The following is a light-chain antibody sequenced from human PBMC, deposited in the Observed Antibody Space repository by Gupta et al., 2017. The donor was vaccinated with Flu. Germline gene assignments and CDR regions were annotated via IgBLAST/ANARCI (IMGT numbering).Light chain of an antibody. Sequence: DIQMTQSPASLSTSVGDRVTITCRASQGISTYLNWYQQRPGKAPRLLIYAASSLQCGVPSRFSGSGSGTDFILTITSPQPEDSATYYCQQTYSPLYTFGQGTNVEI. V-gene: IGKV1-39*01. CDR2: AAS. J-gene: IGKJ2*01. CDR1: QGISTY. CDR3: QQTYSPLYT.